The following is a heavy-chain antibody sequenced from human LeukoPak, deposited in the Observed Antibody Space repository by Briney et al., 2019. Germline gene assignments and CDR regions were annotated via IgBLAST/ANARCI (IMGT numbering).Heavy chain of an antibody. V-gene: IGHV1-69*13. CDR3: ARSEQLVAYYFDY. CDR1: GGTFSSYA. CDR2: IIPIFGTA. D-gene: IGHD6-6*01. Sequence: SVKVSCKASGGTFSSYAISWVRQAPGQGLEWMGGIIPIFGTANYAQKFQGRVTITADESTSTAYMELSSLRSEDTAVYYCARSEQLVAYYFDYWGQGTLVTVSS. J-gene: IGHJ4*02.